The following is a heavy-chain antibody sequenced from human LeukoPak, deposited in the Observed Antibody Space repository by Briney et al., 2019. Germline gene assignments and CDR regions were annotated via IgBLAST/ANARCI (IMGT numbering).Heavy chain of an antibody. Sequence: GGSLRLSCAASGFTFSNAWMSWVRQAPGKGLEWVSAISGSGGSTYYADSVKGRFTISRDNSKNTLYLQMNSLRAEDMAVYYCANSAPGDIVVVPAAADTKILFDYWGQGTLVTVSS. CDR2: ISGSGGST. V-gene: IGHV3-23*01. CDR1: GFTFSNAW. J-gene: IGHJ4*02. CDR3: ANSAPGDIVVVPAAADTKILFDY. D-gene: IGHD2-2*01.